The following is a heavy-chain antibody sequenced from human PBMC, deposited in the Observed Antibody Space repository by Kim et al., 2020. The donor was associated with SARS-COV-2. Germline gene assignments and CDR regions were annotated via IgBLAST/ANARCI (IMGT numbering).Heavy chain of an antibody. D-gene: IGHD6-25*01. CDR2: IWYDGSNK. J-gene: IGHJ6*02. V-gene: IGHV3-33*01. Sequence: GGSLRHSCAASGFTFSSYGMHWVRQAPGKGLEWVAVIWYDGSNKYYADSVKGRFTISRDNSKNTLYLQMNSLRAEDTAVYYCARDSATYYYGMDVWGQGTTVTVSS. CDR1: GFTFSSYG. CDR3: ARDSATYYYGMDV.